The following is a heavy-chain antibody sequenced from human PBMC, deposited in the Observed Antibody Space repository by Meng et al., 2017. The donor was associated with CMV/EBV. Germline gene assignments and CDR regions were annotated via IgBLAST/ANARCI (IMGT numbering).Heavy chain of an antibody. CDR3: ASFSSSWLHNYFDY. CDR2: INHSGST. CDR1: GGSFSGYY. J-gene: IGHJ4*02. Sequence: GSLRLSCAVYGGSFSGYYWSWIRQPPGKGLEWIGEINHSGSTNYNPSLKSRVTISVDTSKNQFSLKLSSVTAADTAVYYCASFSSSWLHNYFDYWGQGTLVTVSS. V-gene: IGHV4-34*01. D-gene: IGHD6-13*01.